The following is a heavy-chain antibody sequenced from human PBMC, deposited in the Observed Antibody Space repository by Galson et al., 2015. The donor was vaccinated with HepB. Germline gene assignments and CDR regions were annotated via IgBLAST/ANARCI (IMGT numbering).Heavy chain of an antibody. D-gene: IGHD3-10*01. CDR2: ISSSSSTI. V-gene: IGHV3-48*01. J-gene: IGHJ3*02. Sequence: SLRLSCAASGFTFSSYSMNWVRQAPGKGLEWVSYISSSSSTIYYADFVKGRFTISRDDAKNSLYLQMNSLRAEDTAVYYCARTSISLYGSGFFLPKACGSFCAAFDIWGQGTMVTVSS. CDR1: GFTFSSYS. CDR3: ARTSISLYGSGFFLPKACGSFCAAFDI.